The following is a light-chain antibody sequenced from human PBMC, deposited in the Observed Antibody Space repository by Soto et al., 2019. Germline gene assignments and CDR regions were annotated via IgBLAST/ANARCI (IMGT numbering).Light chain of an antibody. CDR3: QQRTDRPPWT. V-gene: IGKV3-11*01. CDR1: QSIGLS. CDR2: DAS. J-gene: IGKJ1*01. Sequence: EMVMTQSAATLSLSPGERATLSCRASQSIGLSIALYQHKPGQAPRLLIFDASQRATGIPGMFRGSGSGTDFTLSISSLEPEDFAVYYCQQRTDRPPWTFGQGTKVDIK.